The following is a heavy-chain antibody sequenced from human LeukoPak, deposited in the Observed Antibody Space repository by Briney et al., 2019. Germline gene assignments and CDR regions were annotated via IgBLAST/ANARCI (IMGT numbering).Heavy chain of an antibody. CDR3: ARVVAVTGTPVYYMDV. CDR2: INPNSGGT. D-gene: IGHD6-19*01. J-gene: IGHJ6*03. CDR1: GDMFTGYY. Sequence: GASVKVSCKASGDMFTGYYMHWVRQAPGQGLEWMGWINPNSGGTNYAQKFQGRVTMTRDTSISTAYMDLNRLRSDDTAVYYCARVVAVTGTPVYYMDVWGKGTTVTVSS. V-gene: IGHV1-2*02.